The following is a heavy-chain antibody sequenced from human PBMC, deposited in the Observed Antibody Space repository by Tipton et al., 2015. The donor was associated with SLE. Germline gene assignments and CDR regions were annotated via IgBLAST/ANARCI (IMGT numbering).Heavy chain of an antibody. CDR3: ARAPAMVVTPGWFDP. CDR1: GYNFINYY. V-gene: IGHV5-51*03. D-gene: IGHD4-23*01. Sequence: QLVQSGAEVKKPGDSLKISCKGSGYNFINYYIAWVRQRPGSGLEWMGVIYLADSDTTYSPSFQGQVFISADRSINTVYLQWSSLQASDTAIYYCARAPAMVVTPGWFDPWGQGTLVTVSS. J-gene: IGHJ5*02. CDR2: IYLADSDT.